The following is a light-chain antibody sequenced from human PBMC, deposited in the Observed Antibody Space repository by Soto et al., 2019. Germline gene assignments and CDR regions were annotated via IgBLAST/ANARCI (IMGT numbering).Light chain of an antibody. J-gene: IGLJ1*01. CDR1: SSDVGGYNY. CDR2: DVS. Sequence: QSALTQPASLSGSPGQSITISCTGTSSDVGGYNYVSWYQQHPGKAPKLMIYDVSNRPSGVSNHFSGSKSGNTASLTISGLQAEDEADYYCSSYRASSATHYVFGTGTKVTVL. V-gene: IGLV2-14*03. CDR3: SSYRASSATHYV.